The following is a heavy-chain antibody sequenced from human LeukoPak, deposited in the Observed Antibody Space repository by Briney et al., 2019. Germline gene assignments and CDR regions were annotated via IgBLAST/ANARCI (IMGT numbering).Heavy chain of an antibody. V-gene: IGHV3-30*18. CDR3: AKSAYYYGSGSYSAIRSYYFDY. CDR1: GFTFSSYG. Sequence: GGSLRLSCAATGFTFSSYGMHWVRQAPGKGLEWVAVISYDGSNKYYADSVKGRFTISRDNSKNTLYLQMNSLRAEDTAVYYCAKSAYYYGSGSYSAIRSYYFDYWGQGTLVTVSS. J-gene: IGHJ4*02. CDR2: ISYDGSNK. D-gene: IGHD3-10*01.